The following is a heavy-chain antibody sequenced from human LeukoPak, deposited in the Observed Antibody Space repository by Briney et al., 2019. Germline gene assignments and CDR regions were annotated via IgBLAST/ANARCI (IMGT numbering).Heavy chain of an antibody. D-gene: IGHD2-15*01. CDR2: IYSTGTT. V-gene: IGHV3-66*02. CDR3: ARKGRTSLADFDY. CDR1: GFTVSSNY. J-gene: IGHJ4*02. Sequence: GGSLRLSCVASGFTVSSNYMSWVRQAPGKGLGWVSVIYSTGTTYCAGSVKGRFTTSRDNSKNTLYLEMNSLRPEDTALYYCARKGRTSLADFDYWGQGTLVTVSS.